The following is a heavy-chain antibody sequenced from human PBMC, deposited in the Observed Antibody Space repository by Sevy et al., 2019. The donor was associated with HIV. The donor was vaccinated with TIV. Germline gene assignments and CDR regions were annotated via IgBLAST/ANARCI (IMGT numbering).Heavy chain of an antibody. J-gene: IGHJ6*02. CDR1: GFSFSNYA. CDR3: ARTGSYADTYYYYYAMDV. D-gene: IGHD3-16*01. CDR2: LIGGGSRT. Sequence: GGSRRLSCAASGFSFSNYAMSWVRQAPGKGLEWVSTLIGGGSRTYYADSVTGRFTISRDNSRNTLYLQMNSLRAEDMAVYYCARTGSYADTYYYYYAMDVWGPGTTVTVSS. V-gene: IGHV3-23*01.